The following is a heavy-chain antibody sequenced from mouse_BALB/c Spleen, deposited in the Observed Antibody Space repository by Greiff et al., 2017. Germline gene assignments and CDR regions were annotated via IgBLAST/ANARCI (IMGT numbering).Heavy chain of an antibody. J-gene: IGHJ1*01. V-gene: IGHV2-6-7*01. Sequence: VKLVESGPGLVAPSQSLSITCTVSGFSLTGYGVNWVRQPPGKGLEWLGMIWGDGSTDYNSALKSRLSTSKDNSKSQVFLKMNSLQTDDTARYYCARERAYYGNYVWYFDVWGAGTTVTVSS. CDR3: ARERAYYGNYVWYFDV. CDR2: IWGDGST. D-gene: IGHD2-10*01. CDR1: GFSLTGYG.